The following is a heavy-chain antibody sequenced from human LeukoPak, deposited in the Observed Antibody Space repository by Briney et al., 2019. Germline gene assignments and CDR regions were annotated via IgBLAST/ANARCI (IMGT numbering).Heavy chain of an antibody. CDR2: MNPSSGNT. D-gene: IGHD2-2*01. V-gene: IGHV1-8*01. CDR1: GYTFTSYD. Sequence: GASVKVSCKASGYTFTSYDINWVRQATGQGLEWMGWMNPSSGNTGYAQKFQGRVTMTRNTSISTAYMELSSLRSEDTAVYYCARGVLVYCSSTSCYQRFDPWGQGTLVTVSS. J-gene: IGHJ5*02. CDR3: ARGVLVYCSSTSCYQRFDP.